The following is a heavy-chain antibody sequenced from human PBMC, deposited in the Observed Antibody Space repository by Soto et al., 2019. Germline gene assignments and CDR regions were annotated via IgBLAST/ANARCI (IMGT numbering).Heavy chain of an antibody. Sequence: EVQLVESGGGLVKPGGSLRLSCAASGFTFSSYSMNWVRQAPGKGLEWVSSISSSSSYIYYADSVKGRFTISRNNAKNSMYLQMNSLSAEDTAVYYCAREVPGRITMIVGSPIWGQGTLVTVSS. V-gene: IGHV3-21*01. D-gene: IGHD3-22*01. J-gene: IGHJ1*01. CDR3: AREVPGRITMIVGSPI. CDR2: ISSSSSYI. CDR1: GFTFSSYS.